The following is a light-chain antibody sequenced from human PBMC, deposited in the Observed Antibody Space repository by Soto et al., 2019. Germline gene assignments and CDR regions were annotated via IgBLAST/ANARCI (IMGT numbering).Light chain of an antibody. V-gene: IGLV2-14*03. Sequence: QPALTHPSSLSCAPGQSITLSCPGTSSDFGYYNYVSWFQQHPGKAPRLVISDVTNRPSGVSNRFSGSKSGNTASLTISGLQAEDEAHYYCSSYTTSCTHVFGPVNEVPV. CDR3: SSYTTSCTHV. CDR2: DVT. J-gene: IGLJ1*01. CDR1: SSDFGYYNY.